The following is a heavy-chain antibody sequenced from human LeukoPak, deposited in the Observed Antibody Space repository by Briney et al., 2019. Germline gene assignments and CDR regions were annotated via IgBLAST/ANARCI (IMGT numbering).Heavy chain of an antibody. Sequence: GGSLRLSCAASGFTFSSYEMNWVRQAPGKGLKWVSYISSSGSTIYYADSVKGRFTISRDNAKNSLYLQMNSLRAEDTAVYYCARDYRLLYYYYYMDVWGKGTTVTVSS. D-gene: IGHD2/OR15-2a*01. CDR3: ARDYRLLYYYYYMDV. V-gene: IGHV3-48*03. CDR2: ISSSGSTI. J-gene: IGHJ6*03. CDR1: GFTFSSYE.